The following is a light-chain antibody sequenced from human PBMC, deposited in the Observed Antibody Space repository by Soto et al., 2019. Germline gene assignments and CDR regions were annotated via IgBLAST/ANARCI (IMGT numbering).Light chain of an antibody. Sequence: EIVLTQSPGTLSLSPGERATLSCRASQSVSNSYLAWYQQKPGQAPRLLIYGASSRATGIPDRFSGSGSGTDFPLTISRLEPEDFAVYYCQQYGSSPVAFGQGTKVEIK. CDR2: GAS. V-gene: IGKV3-20*01. CDR1: QSVSNSY. CDR3: QQYGSSPVA. J-gene: IGKJ1*01.